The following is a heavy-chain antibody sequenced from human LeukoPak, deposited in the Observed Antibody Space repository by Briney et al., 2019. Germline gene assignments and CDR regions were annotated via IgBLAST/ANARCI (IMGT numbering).Heavy chain of an antibody. CDR3: ARDLTLYYYDSSGYTFDY. D-gene: IGHD3-22*01. J-gene: IGHJ4*02. V-gene: IGHV1-18*01. CDR2: ISAYNGST. CDR1: GYTFTSYG. Sequence: ASVKVSCKASGYTFTSYGISWVRQAPGQGLEWMGWISAYNGSTNYAQKLQGRVTMTTDTSTSTAYMELRSLRSDDTAVYYCARDLTLYYYDSSGYTFDYWGQGTLVTVSS.